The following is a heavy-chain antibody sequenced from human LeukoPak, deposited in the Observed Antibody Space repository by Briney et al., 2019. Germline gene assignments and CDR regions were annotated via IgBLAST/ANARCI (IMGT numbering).Heavy chain of an antibody. V-gene: IGHV4-59*08. CDR2: IYYSGST. CDR1: GGSISSYY. J-gene: IGHJ6*02. CDR3: ARHTYYYYGMDV. Sequence: PSETLSLTCTVSGGSISSYYWSWLRQPPGKGLEWIGYIYYSGSTNYNPSLKSRVTISVDTSKNQFSLKLSSVTAADTAVYYCARHTYYYYGMDVWGQGTTVTVSS.